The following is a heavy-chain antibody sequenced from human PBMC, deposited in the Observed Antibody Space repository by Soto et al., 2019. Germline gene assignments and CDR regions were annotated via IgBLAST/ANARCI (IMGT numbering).Heavy chain of an antibody. D-gene: IGHD2-2*01. CDR1: GFNFNNYG. V-gene: IGHV3-21*01. CDR3: AREDSIIIPAVSDF. J-gene: IGHJ4*02. CDR2: VSKSDYT. Sequence: PGGSLRLSCAVSGFNFNNYGINWVRQAPGKGLEWVSSVSKSDYTYYSDSVKGRFTISRDNAKNSVSLQMNTLRAEDTAVYYCAREDSIIIPAVSDFWGQGNLVTVSS.